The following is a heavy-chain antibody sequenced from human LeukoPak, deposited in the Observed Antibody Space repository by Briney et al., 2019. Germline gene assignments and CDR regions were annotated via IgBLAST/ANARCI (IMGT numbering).Heavy chain of an antibody. CDR1: GFTFSSYG. CDR2: IRYDGSNK. CDR3: AKRGEYCSSTSCFDY. Sequence: PGESLRLSCAASGFTFSSYGMHWVRQAPGKGLEWVAFIRYDGSNKYYADSVKGRFTISRDNSKNTLYLQMNSLRAEDTAVYYCAKRGEYCSSTSCFDYWGQGTLVTVSS. D-gene: IGHD2-2*01. J-gene: IGHJ4*02. V-gene: IGHV3-30*02.